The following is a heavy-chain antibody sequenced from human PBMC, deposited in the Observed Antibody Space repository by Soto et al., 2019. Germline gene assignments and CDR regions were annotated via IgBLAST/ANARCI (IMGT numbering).Heavy chain of an antibody. CDR1: GNTFTNYY. V-gene: IGHV1-46*01. CDR3: ARGGHVVVVTAAFDY. CDR2: INPSGGHT. Sequence: QVQLMQSGAEVKKPGASVKVSCKASGNTFTNYYIHWVRQAPGQGLEWMGTINPSGGHTTYAQKFLGRVNLNKATSSSTLYMGLTLMRSEDTAVYYCARGGHVVVVTAAFDYWGQGTLVTVSS. J-gene: IGHJ4*02. D-gene: IGHD2-21*02.